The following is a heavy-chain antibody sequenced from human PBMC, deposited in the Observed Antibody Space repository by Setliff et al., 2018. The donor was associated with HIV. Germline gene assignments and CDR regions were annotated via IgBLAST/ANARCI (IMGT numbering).Heavy chain of an antibody. Sequence: ASVKVSCKAPGGAFSSYAFSWVRQAPGQGLEWMGGIIPVFRRGDNAQRFQGRVTITADESTTTAYMELSSLGSEDTAVYYCARGSGGYCSGGSCYFGFGLALWGQGTTVTVSS. V-gene: IGHV1-69*13. CDR3: ARGSGGYCSGGSCYFGFGLAL. CDR1: GGAFSSYA. J-gene: IGHJ6*02. D-gene: IGHD2-15*01. CDR2: IIPVFRRG.